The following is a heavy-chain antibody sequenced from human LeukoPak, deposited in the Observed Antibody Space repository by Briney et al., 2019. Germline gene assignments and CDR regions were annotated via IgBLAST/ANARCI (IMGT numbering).Heavy chain of an antibody. D-gene: IGHD5/OR15-5a*01. CDR2: ISAYNGNT. V-gene: IGHV1-18*01. CDR1: GYTFTSYG. CDR3: ARGPISRFKFYALLY. J-gene: IGHJ4*02. Sequence: ASVKVSCKASGYTFTSYGISWVRQAPGQGLEWMGWISAYNGNTNYAQKLQGRVTMTTDTSTSTAYMELSSLRSEDTAVYYCARGPISRFKFYALLYWGQGTLVTVSS.